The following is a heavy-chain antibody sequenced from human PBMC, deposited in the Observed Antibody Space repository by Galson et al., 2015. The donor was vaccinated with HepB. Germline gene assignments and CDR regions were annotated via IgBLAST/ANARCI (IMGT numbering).Heavy chain of an antibody. CDR1: GFTFSSYS. CDR2: ISSSSSYI. CDR3: ARDRCSGGSCYYLDY. J-gene: IGHJ4*02. D-gene: IGHD2-15*01. Sequence: SLRLSCAASGFTFSSYSMNWVRQAPGKGLEWVSSISSSSSYIYYADSVKGRFTISRDNAKNSLYLQMNSLRAEDTAVYYCARDRCSGGSCYYLDYWGQGTLVTVSS. V-gene: IGHV3-21*01.